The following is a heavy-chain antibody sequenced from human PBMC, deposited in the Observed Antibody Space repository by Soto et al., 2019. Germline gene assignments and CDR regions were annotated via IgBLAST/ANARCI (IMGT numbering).Heavy chain of an antibody. D-gene: IGHD2-15*01. CDR1: GGSISSSSYY. J-gene: IGHJ4*02. Sequence: QLQLQESGPGLVKPSEPLSLTCTVSGGSISSSSYYWGWIRQPPGKGLEWIGGIYYSGSTYYNPSLKSRVTISVDTSKNQFSLKLSSVTAADTAVYYCARHQVAPYYFDYWGQGTLVTVSS. CDR3: ARHQVAPYYFDY. V-gene: IGHV4-39*01. CDR2: IYYSGST.